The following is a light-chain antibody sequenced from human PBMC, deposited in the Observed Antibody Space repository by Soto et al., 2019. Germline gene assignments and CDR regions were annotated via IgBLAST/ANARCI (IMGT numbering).Light chain of an antibody. J-gene: IGLJ1*01. CDR3: SSYTSSNSYV. V-gene: IGLV2-14*03. CDR2: GVT. CDR1: SSDIGTYNY. Sequence: QSVLTQPASVSGSPGQSITISCTGTSSDIGTYNYVSWYQLHPGKAPKLMIYGVTNRPSGVSNRFSGSKSGNTASLTISGLPVEDETDYYCSSYTSSNSYVFGTGTKLTVL.